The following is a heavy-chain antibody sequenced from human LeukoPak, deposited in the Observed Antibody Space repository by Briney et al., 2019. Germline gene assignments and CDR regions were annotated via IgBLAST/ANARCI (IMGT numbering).Heavy chain of an antibody. CDR1: GYTFTSYY. D-gene: IGHD4-23*01. V-gene: IGHV1-46*01. CDR2: INPSGGST. J-gene: IGHJ4*02. Sequence: GASVKVSCKASGYTFTSYYMHWVRQAPGQGLEWMGIINPSGGSTSYAHKFQGRVTMTRDTSTSTVYMELSSLRSEDTAVYYCARVGDYGGNSGPNFDYWGQGTLVTVSS. CDR3: ARVGDYGGNSGPNFDY.